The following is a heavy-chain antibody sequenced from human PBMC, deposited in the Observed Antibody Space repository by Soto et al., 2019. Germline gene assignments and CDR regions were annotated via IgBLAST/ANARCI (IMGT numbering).Heavy chain of an antibody. CDR1: GFTFSSFT. J-gene: IGHJ6*02. CDR2: ISGSGGST. CDR3: ANLRSDTADYYYYYGMDV. D-gene: IGHD5-18*01. Sequence: VQLLESGGGLAQPGGSLRLSCAVSGFTFSSFTMTWVRQAPGKGLEWVSSISGSGGSTYYADSVKGRFTISRDNSKNTLFLQLNSLRAEDTALYSCANLRSDTADYYYYYGMDVWGQGTTVTVFS. V-gene: IGHV3-23*01.